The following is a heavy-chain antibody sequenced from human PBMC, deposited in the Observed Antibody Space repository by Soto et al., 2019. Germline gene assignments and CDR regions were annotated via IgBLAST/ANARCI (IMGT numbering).Heavy chain of an antibody. Sequence: QVQLVQSGAEVKKPGASVKVSCKASGYTFTDHYVHWVRQAPGQGLEWMGWINTNSGVTNFAQKFQGWVTLTRDTSVNTAYMELNRLKSDDTAVFFCARGVSGWSPFDFWGQGTLVTVSS. J-gene: IGHJ4*02. D-gene: IGHD6-19*01. V-gene: IGHV1-2*04. CDR2: INTNSGVT. CDR1: GYTFTDHY. CDR3: ARGVSGWSPFDF.